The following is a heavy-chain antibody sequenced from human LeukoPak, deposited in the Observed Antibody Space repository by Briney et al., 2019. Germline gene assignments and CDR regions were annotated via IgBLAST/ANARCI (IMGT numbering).Heavy chain of an antibody. D-gene: IGHD3-22*01. V-gene: IGHV3-48*01. CDR3: ARGVDRYDSSGYYPRGSPTLPEADY. Sequence: GGSLRLSCAASGFTFSSYSMNWVRQAPGKGLEWVSYISSSSSAIYYADSVKGRFTISRDNAKNSLYLQMNSLRAEDTAVYYCARGVDRYDSSGYYPRGSPTLPEADYWGQGTLVTVSS. J-gene: IGHJ4*02. CDR1: GFTFSSYS. CDR2: ISSSSSAI.